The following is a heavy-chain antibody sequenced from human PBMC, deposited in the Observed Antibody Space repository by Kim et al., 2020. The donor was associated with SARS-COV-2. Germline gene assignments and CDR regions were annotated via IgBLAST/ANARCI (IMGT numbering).Heavy chain of an antibody. D-gene: IGHD2-8*02. Sequence: ASVKVSCKASGYSFADFAIHWLRRAHGERLEWLGRLNPKNGNTDYSRNFQGRVAFSRDTYATTAYMELARLSSQDTATYFCARDDGNDWCLNLWGQGSLVIVSS. V-gene: IGHV1-3*01. CDR1: GYSFADFA. CDR3: ARDDGNDWCLNL. J-gene: IGHJ5*02. CDR2: LNPKNGNT.